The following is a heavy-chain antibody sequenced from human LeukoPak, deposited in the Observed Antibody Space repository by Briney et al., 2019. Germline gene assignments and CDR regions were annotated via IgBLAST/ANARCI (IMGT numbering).Heavy chain of an antibody. CDR2: INHSGST. J-gene: IGHJ4*02. CDR3: ARRKVGSSSWYGTFDY. V-gene: IGHV4-34*01. Sequence: SETLSLTCAVYGGSFSGYYWSWIRQPPGRGLEWIGEINHSGSTNYNPSLKSRVTISVDTSKNQFSLKLSSVTAADTAVYYCARRKVGSSSWYGTFDYWGQGTLVTVSS. CDR1: GGSFSGYY. D-gene: IGHD6-13*01.